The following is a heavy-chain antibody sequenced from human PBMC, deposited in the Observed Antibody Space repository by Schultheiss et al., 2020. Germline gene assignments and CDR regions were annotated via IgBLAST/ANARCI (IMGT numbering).Heavy chain of an antibody. Sequence: GGSLRLSCAASGFTLDDYAMHWVRQAPGKGLEWVSGISWNSGSIGYADSVKGRFTISRDNAKNSLYLQMNSLRAEDTALYYCAKGAVYDFWSGYFYYYYYGMDVWGQGTTVTVSS. CDR1: GFTLDDYA. CDR2: ISWNSGSI. J-gene: IGHJ6*02. CDR3: AKGAVYDFWSGYFYYYYYGMDV. D-gene: IGHD3-3*01. V-gene: IGHV3-9*01.